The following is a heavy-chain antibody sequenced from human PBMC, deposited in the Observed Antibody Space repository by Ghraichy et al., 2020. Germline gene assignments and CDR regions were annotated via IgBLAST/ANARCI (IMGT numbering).Heavy chain of an antibody. CDR2: IYSGGST. D-gene: IGHD2-15*01. V-gene: IGHV3-53*01. Sequence: GGSLKLSCAASGFTVSSNYMSWVRQAPGKGLEWVSVIYSGGSTYYADSVKGRFTISRDNSKNTLYLQMNSLRAEDTAVYYCARGKGYCSGGSCYGSDGMDVWGQGTTVTVSS. J-gene: IGHJ6*02. CDR1: GFTVSSNY. CDR3: ARGKGYCSGGSCYGSDGMDV.